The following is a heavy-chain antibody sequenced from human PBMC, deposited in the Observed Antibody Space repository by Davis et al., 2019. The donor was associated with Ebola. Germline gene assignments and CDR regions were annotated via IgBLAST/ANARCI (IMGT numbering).Heavy chain of an antibody. CDR1: GFTFSSYA. V-gene: IGHV3-64*01. CDR2: ISSNGGST. Sequence: PGGSLRLSCAASGFTFSSYAMHWVRQAPGKGLECVSAISSNGGSTYYANSVKGRFTISRDNSKNTLYLQMNSLRAEDTAVYYCAREGRYYYYYGMDVWGQGTTVTVSS. CDR3: AREGRYYYYYGMDV. J-gene: IGHJ6*02.